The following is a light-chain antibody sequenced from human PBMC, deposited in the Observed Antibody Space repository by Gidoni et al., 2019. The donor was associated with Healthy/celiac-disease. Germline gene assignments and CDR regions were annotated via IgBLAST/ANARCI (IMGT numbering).Light chain of an antibody. J-gene: IGKJ4*01. Sequence: DIQMPQSPSSLSASVGDRVTITCQTTQDISNYLNWYQQKPGKAPKLLIYDESNMETGVPSRFSGSGSGTDFTFTIRSLQPKDIATYYCQQYDNLPLTFGGGTKVEIK. V-gene: IGKV1-33*01. CDR1: QDISNY. CDR2: DES. CDR3: QQYDNLPLT.